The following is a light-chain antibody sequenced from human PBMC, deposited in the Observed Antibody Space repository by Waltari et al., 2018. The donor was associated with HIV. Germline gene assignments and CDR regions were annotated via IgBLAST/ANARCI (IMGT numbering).Light chain of an antibody. Sequence: QSVLTQPPSASETPGQRVTISCSGSSPNIGRTTVNWYQQLPGTAPKLLIYSNSQRPSGVPDRLSGSKSDTSASLAISGLQSDDEADYYCATWDDSLHALVFCGWTKLTGL. V-gene: IGLV1-44*01. CDR2: SNS. J-gene: IGLJ2*01. CDR1: SPNIGRTT. CDR3: ATWDDSLHALV.